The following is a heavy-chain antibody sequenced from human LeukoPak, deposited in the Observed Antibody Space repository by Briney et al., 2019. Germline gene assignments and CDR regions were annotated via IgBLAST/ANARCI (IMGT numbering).Heavy chain of an antibody. J-gene: IGHJ4*02. D-gene: IGHD6-6*01. V-gene: IGHV4-34*01. Sequence: SETLSLTCAVYGGSFSGYYWSWIRQPPGKGLEWIGEINHSGSTNYNPSLKSRVTISVDTSKNQFSLKLSSVTAADTDVYYCARDRDSSSPGGPFDYWGQGTLVTVSS. CDR3: ARDRDSSSPGGPFDY. CDR1: GGSFSGYY. CDR2: INHSGST.